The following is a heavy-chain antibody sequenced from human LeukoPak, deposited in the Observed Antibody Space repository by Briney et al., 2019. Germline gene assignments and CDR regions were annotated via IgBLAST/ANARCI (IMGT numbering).Heavy chain of an antibody. CDR3: TSFFETN. CDR1: GFTFSNHW. V-gene: IGHV3-74*01. Sequence: GRSLRLSCAASGFTFSNHWMHWVRQAPGKGLVWVSHVNNDGSATSYADSVKGRFTISRDSAKNTVYLHMNSLRVEDTAVYYCTSFFETNWGQGTLVTVSS. J-gene: IGHJ4*02. D-gene: IGHD2/OR15-2a*01. CDR2: VNNDGSAT.